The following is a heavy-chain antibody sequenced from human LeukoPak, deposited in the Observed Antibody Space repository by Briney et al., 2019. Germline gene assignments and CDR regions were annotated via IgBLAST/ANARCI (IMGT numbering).Heavy chain of an antibody. CDR1: GFIFSNHY. CDR3: ARAGYSYGYDY. J-gene: IGHJ4*02. V-gene: IGHV3-11*01. CDR2: ISSSGSTI. Sequence: GGSLRLSCAASGFIFSNHYMSWVRQAPGKGLEWVSYISSSGSTIYYADSVKGRFTTSRDNAKNSLYLQMNSLRAEDTAVYYCARAGYSYGYDYWGQGTLVTVSS. D-gene: IGHD5-18*01.